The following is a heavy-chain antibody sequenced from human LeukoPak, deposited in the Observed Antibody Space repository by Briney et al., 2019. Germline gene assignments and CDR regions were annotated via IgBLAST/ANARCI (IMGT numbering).Heavy chain of an antibody. D-gene: IGHD2-2*01. V-gene: IGHV3-48*03. Sequence: PGGSLRLPCAASGFTFSSYEMNWVRQAPGKGLEWVSYISGSGSNMYYADSVKGRSTISRDNAKNSLYLQMYSLRAEDTAVYYCARSHLEYCGSTSCYLRSYNFDYWGQGTLVTVSS. J-gene: IGHJ4*02. CDR1: GFTFSSYE. CDR3: ARSHLEYCGSTSCYLRSYNFDY. CDR2: ISGSGSNM.